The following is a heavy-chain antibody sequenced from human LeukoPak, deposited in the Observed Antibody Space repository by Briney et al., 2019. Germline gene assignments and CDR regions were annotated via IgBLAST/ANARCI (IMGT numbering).Heavy chain of an antibody. CDR1: GFTFRTYT. CDR3: TTTSIAARRNYYYYYYMDV. V-gene: IGHV3-30*03. J-gene: IGHJ6*03. CDR2: MSHDGVKI. D-gene: IGHD6-6*01. Sequence: GGSLRLSCAASGFTFRTYTMHWVRQAPGKGLEWVAFMSHDGVKIFHADSVEGRFTISRDNSKNILYLQMNSLKTEDTAVYYCTTTSIAARRNYYYYYYMDVWGKGTTVTVSS.